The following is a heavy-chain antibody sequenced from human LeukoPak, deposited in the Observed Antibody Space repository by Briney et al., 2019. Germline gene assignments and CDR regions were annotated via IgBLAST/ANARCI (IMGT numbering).Heavy chain of an antibody. J-gene: IGHJ4*02. Sequence: ASVRVSCKASGGTFSSYAISWVRQAPGQGLEWMGRIIPILGIANYAQKFQGRVTITADKSTSTAYMELSSLRSEDTAVYYCARAEEYRIDYWGQGTLVTVSS. CDR1: GGTFSSYA. CDR2: IIPILGIA. V-gene: IGHV1-69*04. CDR3: ARAEEYRIDY. D-gene: IGHD2/OR15-2a*01.